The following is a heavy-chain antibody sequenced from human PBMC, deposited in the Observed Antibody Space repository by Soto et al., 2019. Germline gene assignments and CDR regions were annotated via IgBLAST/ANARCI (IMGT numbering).Heavy chain of an antibody. CDR1: GFTFSNYA. V-gene: IGHV3-23*01. CDR3: AKVYMDV. CDR2: ISGSGSTT. Sequence: EVQLLESGGGLVQPGGSLRLSCAASGFTFSNYAMIWVRQTPGKGLEWVSAISGSGSTTHYAESVKGRFTISRENSKSTLYLEMNSLKDEDTAIYYCAKVYMDVWGKGTTVTVSS. J-gene: IGHJ6*04.